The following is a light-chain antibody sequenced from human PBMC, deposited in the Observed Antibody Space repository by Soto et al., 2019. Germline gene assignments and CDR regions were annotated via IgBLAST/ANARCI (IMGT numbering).Light chain of an antibody. Sequence: QSVLTQPPSASETPGQRVTISCSGSSSNLGTHTVNWYQQVPGTAPKLLIYSTNQRPSGVPDRISGSKSGTSAPLAISGLQSDDEADYYCAAWDDSLNGPVFGGGTKLTVL. CDR2: STN. J-gene: IGLJ2*01. V-gene: IGLV1-44*01. CDR3: AAWDDSLNGPV. CDR1: SSNLGTHT.